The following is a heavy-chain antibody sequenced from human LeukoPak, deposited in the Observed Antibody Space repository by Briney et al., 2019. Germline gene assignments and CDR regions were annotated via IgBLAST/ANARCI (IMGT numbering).Heavy chain of an antibody. CDR2: IYHSGST. CDR3: ARGGSWNEGWFDP. J-gene: IGHJ5*02. Sequence: PSETLSLTCAVSGGSISSGGYSWSWIRQPPGKGLEWIGYIYHSGSTYYNPSLKSRVTISVDRSKNQSSLKLSSVTAADTAVYYCARGGSWNEGWFDPWGQGTLVTVSS. V-gene: IGHV4-30-2*01. D-gene: IGHD1-1*01. CDR1: GGSISSGGYS.